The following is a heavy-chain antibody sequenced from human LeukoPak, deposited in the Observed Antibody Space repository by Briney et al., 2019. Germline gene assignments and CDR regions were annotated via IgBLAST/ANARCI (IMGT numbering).Heavy chain of an antibody. V-gene: IGHV3-23*01. D-gene: IGHD4-23*01. Sequence: GCLRLSCTASGFTFGHYAVTWVRQSPQKGLEWVSSITGSGGTIYYADSVKGRLTVSRDNSKNTLYLQMNSLRAEDTALYYCSRDPNGDYVGAFDNWGQGTMVTVSS. CDR1: GFTFGHYA. J-gene: IGHJ3*02. CDR3: SRDPNGDYVGAFDN. CDR2: ITGSGGTI.